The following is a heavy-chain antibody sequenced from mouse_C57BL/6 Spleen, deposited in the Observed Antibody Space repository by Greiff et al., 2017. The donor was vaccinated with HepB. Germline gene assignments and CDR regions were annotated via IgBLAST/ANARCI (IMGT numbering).Heavy chain of an antibody. D-gene: IGHD1-1*01. CDR1: GFNIKDDY. Sequence: EVQLQQSGAELVRPGASVKLSCTASGFNIKDDYMHWVKQRPEQGLEWIGWIDPENGDTEYASKFQGKATITADTSSNTAYLQLSSLTSEDTAVYYCTPSTVVEGWFAYWGQGTLVTVAA. CDR3: TPSTVVEGWFAY. V-gene: IGHV14-4*01. CDR2: IDPENGDT. J-gene: IGHJ3*01.